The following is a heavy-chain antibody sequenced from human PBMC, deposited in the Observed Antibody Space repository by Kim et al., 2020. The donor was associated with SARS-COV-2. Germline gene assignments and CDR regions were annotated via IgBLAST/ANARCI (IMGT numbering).Heavy chain of an antibody. CDR2: IWYDGSDK. V-gene: IGHV3-33*01. Sequence: GGSLRLSCAASGFTFSSYGMHWVRQAPGKGLEWVAVIWYDGSDKYYADYVKGRFTISRDNSKNTLYLQMNSLRAEDTAVYYCARASNLGDSGTYHTLFDYWGQGTLVTVSS. D-gene: IGHD3-10*01. J-gene: IGHJ4*02. CDR1: GFTFSSYG. CDR3: ARASNLGDSGTYHTLFDY.